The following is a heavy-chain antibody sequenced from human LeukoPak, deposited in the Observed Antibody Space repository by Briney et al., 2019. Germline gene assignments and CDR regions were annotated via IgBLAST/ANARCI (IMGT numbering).Heavy chain of an antibody. D-gene: IGHD6-13*01. CDR1: GGSISSYY. CDR2: IYYSGST. J-gene: IGHJ5*02. CDR3: AREIAAAGIGWFDP. Sequence: PSETLSLTCTVSGGSISSYYWSWIRQPSGKGLEWIGYIYYSGSTNYNPSLKSRVTISVDTSKNQFSLKLSSVTAADTAVYYCAREIAAAGIGWFDPWGQGTLVTVSS. V-gene: IGHV4-59*01.